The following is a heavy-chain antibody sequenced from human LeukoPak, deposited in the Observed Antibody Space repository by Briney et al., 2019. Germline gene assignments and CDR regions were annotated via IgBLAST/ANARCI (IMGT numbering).Heavy chain of an antibody. CDR2: IYYSGST. J-gene: IGHJ4*02. CDR1: GGSISNYY. D-gene: IGHD2-15*01. V-gene: IGHV4-59*01. CDR3: ARIRSGGLDY. Sequence: SETLSLTCTVSGGSISNYYWSWIRQPPGKGLEWIGYIYYSGSTNYNPFLKSRVIISVDTSKNQFSLKLTSVTAADTAVYYCARIRSGGLDYWGQGTLVTVSS.